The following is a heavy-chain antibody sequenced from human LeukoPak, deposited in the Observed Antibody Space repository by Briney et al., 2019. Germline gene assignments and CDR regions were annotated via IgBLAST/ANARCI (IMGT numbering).Heavy chain of an antibody. CDR2: ILFDGSEE. D-gene: IGHD6-13*01. CDR1: GVSLRNYG. J-gene: IGHJ4*02. V-gene: IGHV3-33*01. Sequence: GGSLRLSCTMSGVSLRNYGMHWIRQAPGKGLEWLAVILFDGSEEYYVDSVKGRFTISRDNSRDTLYLQMNNLRPDDTGVYYCGRDGNLGIAHFDYIGYWGQGTLVTVAS. CDR3: GRDGNLGIAHFDYIGY.